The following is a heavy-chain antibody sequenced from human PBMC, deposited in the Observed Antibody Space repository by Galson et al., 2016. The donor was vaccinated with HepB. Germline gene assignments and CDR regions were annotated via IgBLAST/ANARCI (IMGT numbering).Heavy chain of an antibody. J-gene: IGHJ4*02. V-gene: IGHV3-33*01. D-gene: IGHD5-18*01. CDR1: GFTFSTYG. CDR2: IWYDGSNR. CDR3: ARPPVDGGYSYGPFDH. Sequence: SLRLSCAASGFTFSTYGMHWVRQAPGKGLEWVALIWYDGSNRYYADSVRGRYTISRDNSKNTLSLQMNSLRGEDTAVYYCARPPVDGGYSYGPFDHWGQGILVTVS.